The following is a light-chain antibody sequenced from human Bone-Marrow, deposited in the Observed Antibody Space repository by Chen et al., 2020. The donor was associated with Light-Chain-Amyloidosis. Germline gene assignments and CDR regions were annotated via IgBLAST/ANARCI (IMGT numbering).Light chain of an antibody. CDR2: AAS. Sequence: EIVFTQSPATLSVFPGERATLSCRASQSVTSDYLAWYQQKYGQAPRLLIYAASSRATGIPDRFSGSGSGADFTLTISGLEPEDFAVYYCQQYSSSPYTFGQGTKLEIK. CDR3: QQYSSSPYT. J-gene: IGKJ2*01. V-gene: IGKV3-20*01. CDR1: QSVTSDY.